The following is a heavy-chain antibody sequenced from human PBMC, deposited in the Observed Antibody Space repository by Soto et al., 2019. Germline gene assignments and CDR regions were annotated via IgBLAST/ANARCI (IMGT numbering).Heavy chain of an antibody. CDR2: IRSNTAIT. CDR1: GFSFNPYV. Sequence: GGSLILSCVASGFSFNPYVMAWVRQAPGKGLEWVSAIRSNTAITYYPDSMRGRFTISRVNSDNTIFLQMNSLRVEDSAVYFCAKASGRGWPYYFDSWGQGTLVTVSS. V-gene: IGHV3-23*01. CDR3: AKASGRGWPYYFDS. D-gene: IGHD2-15*01. J-gene: IGHJ4*02.